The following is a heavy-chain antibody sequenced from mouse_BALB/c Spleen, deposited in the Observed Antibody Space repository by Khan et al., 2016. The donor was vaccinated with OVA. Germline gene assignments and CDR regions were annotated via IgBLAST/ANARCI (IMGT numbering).Heavy chain of an antibody. D-gene: IGHD2-1*01. CDR3: AKKSYGKGAY. CDR2: ISYDGTY. J-gene: IGHJ3*01. CDR1: GYSITSGYY. V-gene: IGHV3-6*02. Sequence: EVQLQESGPGLVKPSQSLSLTCSVTGYSITSGYYWNWIRQFPGNKLEWMGYISYDGTYKYNPSLGNRISITRATYKNQFFLKLNSVTTEDTATYCCAKKSYGKGAYWGQGTLVTVSA.